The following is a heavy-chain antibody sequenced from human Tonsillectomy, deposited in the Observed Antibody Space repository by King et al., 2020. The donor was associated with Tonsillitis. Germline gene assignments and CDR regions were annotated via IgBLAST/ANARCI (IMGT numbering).Heavy chain of an antibody. V-gene: IGHV2-5*01. CDR3: AHQGDILTGYDY. Sequence: TLKESGPTLVKPTQTLTLTCTFSGFSLSTSGVGVGWIRQPPGKALEWLALIYWNDYKRYSLSLKSRLTITKDTSKNQVVLTITNMDPVDTATYYCAHQGDILTGYDYWSQGTLVTVAS. J-gene: IGHJ4*02. CDR1: GFSLSTSGVG. CDR2: IYWNDYK. D-gene: IGHD3-9*01.